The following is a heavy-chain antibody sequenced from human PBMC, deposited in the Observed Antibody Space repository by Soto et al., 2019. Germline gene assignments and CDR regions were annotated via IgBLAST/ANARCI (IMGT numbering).Heavy chain of an antibody. CDR3: AKEPIVAINYFDY. D-gene: IGHD5-12*01. CDR2: ISYDGSNK. J-gene: IGHJ4*02. CDR1: GFTFSSYA. V-gene: IGHV3-30-3*01. Sequence: GGSLRLSCAASGFTFSSYAMHWVRQAPGKGLEWVAVISYDGSNKYYADSVKGRFTISRDNSKNTLYPQMNSLRAEDTAVYYCAKEPIVAINYFDYWGQGTLVTVSS.